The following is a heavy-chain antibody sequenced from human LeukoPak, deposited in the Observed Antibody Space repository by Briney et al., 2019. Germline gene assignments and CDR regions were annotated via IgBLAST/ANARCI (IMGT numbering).Heavy chain of an antibody. D-gene: IGHD6-19*01. CDR3: AKAPSSGWYGVDYYDTPGDY. CDR2: ISYDGSNK. V-gene: IGHV3-30*18. Sequence: HTGGSLRLSCAASGFTFSSYGMHWVRQAPGKGLEWVAVISYDGSNKYYADSVKGRFTISRDNSKNTLYLQMNSLRAEDTAVYYCAKAPSSGWYGVDYYDTPGDYWGQGTLVTVSS. CDR1: GFTFSSYG. J-gene: IGHJ4*02.